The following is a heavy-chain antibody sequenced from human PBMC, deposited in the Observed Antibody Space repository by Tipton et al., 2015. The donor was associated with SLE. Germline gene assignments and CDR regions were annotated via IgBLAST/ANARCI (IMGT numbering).Heavy chain of an antibody. CDR1: GGSISSYY. J-gene: IGHJ3*02. Sequence: TLSLTCTVSGGSISSYYWSWIRQPAGKGLEWIGRIYTSGSTNYNPSLKSRVTMSVDTSKNQFSLKLSSVTAADTAVYYCAGSYSGSDDAFDIWGQGTMVTVSS. CDR3: AGSYSGSDDAFDI. CDR2: IYTSGST. V-gene: IGHV4-4*07. D-gene: IGHD1-26*01.